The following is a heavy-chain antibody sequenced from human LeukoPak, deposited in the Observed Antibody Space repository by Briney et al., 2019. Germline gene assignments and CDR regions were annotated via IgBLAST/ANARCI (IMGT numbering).Heavy chain of an antibody. CDR1: GGSISNYY. V-gene: IGHV4-59*01. D-gene: IGHD3-9*01. J-gene: IGHJ3*02. CDR2: IYYSGST. Sequence: PSETLSLTCTVSGGSISNYYWSWIRQPPGKGLEWIGYIYYSGSTNYNPSLKSRVTISVDTPKNQFSLKLNSVTAADTAVYYCAREGPPNYDTIWGQGTMVTVSS. CDR3: AREGPPNYDTI.